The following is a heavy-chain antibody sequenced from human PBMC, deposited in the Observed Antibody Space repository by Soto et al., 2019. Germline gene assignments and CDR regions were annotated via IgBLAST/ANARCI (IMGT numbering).Heavy chain of an antibody. CDR1: GGSISSGGYS. Sequence: SETLSLTCAVSGGSISSGGYSWSWIRQPPGKGLEWIGYIYHSGSTYYNPSLKSRVTISVDRSKNQFSLKLSSVTAADTAVYYCARVVGAREDAFDIWGQGTMVTVSS. V-gene: IGHV4-30-2*01. CDR2: IYHSGST. J-gene: IGHJ3*02. CDR3: ARVVGAREDAFDI. D-gene: IGHD1-26*01.